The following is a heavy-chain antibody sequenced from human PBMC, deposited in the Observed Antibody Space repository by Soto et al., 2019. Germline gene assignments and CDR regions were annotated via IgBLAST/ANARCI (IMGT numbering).Heavy chain of an antibody. J-gene: IGHJ4*02. Sequence: SETLSLTCAVYGGSFSGYYWSWIRQPPGKGLEWIGEINHSGSTNYNPSLKSRVTISVDTSKNQFSLKLSSVTAADTAVYYCARSSGWHGPPNYWGQGTLVTVSS. D-gene: IGHD6-19*01. CDR3: ARSSGWHGPPNY. CDR1: GGSFSGYY. V-gene: IGHV4-34*01. CDR2: INHSGST.